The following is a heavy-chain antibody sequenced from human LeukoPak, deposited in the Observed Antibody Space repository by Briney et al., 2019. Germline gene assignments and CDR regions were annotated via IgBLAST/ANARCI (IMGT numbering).Heavy chain of an antibody. V-gene: IGHV3-23*01. CDR2: ISGSGGST. CDR1: GFTFSSYA. J-gene: IGHJ4*02. D-gene: IGHD5-18*01. Sequence: GGSLRLSCAASGFTFSSYAMSWVRQAPEKGLEWVSAISGSGGSTYYADSVKGRFTISRDNSKNTLYLQMNSLRAEDTAVYYCAKGPTAMVNFDYWGQGTLVTVSS. CDR3: AKGPTAMVNFDY.